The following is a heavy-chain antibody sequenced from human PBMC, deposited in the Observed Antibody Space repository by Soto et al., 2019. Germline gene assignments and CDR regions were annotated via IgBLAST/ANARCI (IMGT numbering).Heavy chain of an antibody. V-gene: IGHV5-51*01. CDR3: ARPQRDDASRKIDC. J-gene: IGHJ4*02. Sequence: GESLKISCHGSGYSFTSNWIGWVRQMPGKGLEWMGIINPADSDIKYSPSFQGQVTISADKSIGTAYLQWSSLKASDTAMYYCARPQRDDASRKIDCWGQGTLVTVSS. CDR2: INPADSDI. CDR1: GYSFTSNW. D-gene: IGHD3-16*01.